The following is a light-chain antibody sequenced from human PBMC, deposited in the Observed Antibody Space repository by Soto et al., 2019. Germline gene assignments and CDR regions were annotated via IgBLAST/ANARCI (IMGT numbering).Light chain of an antibody. V-gene: IGLV2-23*01. Sequence: QSVLTQPASVSGSPGQSITISCTGTSSDIGSSNLVSWYQDHPGKAPKLIIYEATQRPSGISYRFSGSKSGNTASLPISGLQAEADADYYCCSYAGSNTYVFGTGTKVTVL. CDR2: EAT. CDR1: SSDIGSSNL. CDR3: CSYAGSNTYV. J-gene: IGLJ1*01.